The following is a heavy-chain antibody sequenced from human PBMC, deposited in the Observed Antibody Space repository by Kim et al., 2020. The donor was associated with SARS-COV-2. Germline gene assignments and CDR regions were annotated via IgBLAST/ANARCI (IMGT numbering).Heavy chain of an antibody. D-gene: IGHD3-16*02. J-gene: IGHJ6*02. V-gene: IGHV3-23*01. CDR1: GFTFSTNA. Sequence: WGSLRLSCAASGFTFSTNAMGWVRQAPGRGLEWVSSISGNGESTFYADSVRGRFTISRDISKSTLYLQMNSLRAEDTALYYCAKDVWGYSGMDAWGQGTT. CDR2: ISGNGEST. CDR3: AKDVWGYSGMDA.